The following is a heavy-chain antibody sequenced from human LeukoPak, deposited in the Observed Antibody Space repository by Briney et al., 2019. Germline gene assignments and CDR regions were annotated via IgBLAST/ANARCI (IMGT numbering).Heavy chain of an antibody. Sequence: SETLSLTCAVYGGSFSGYYWSWIRQPPGKGLEWIGEINHSGSTNYNPSLKSRVTISVDTSKNQFSLKLSSVTAADTAVYYCARGGSSSWYLKGSKFDYWGQGTLVTVSS. CDR3: ARGGSSSWYLKGSKFDY. CDR2: INHSGST. J-gene: IGHJ4*02. CDR1: GGSFSGYY. D-gene: IGHD6-13*01. V-gene: IGHV4-34*01.